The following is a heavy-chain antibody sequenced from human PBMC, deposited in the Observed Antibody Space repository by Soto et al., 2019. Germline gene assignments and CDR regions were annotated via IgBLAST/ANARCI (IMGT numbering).Heavy chain of an antibody. CDR3: ARLWGPFVHFLSMTEESWFDP. J-gene: IGHJ5*02. CDR1: GYSFTSYW. Sequence: PGESLKISCKGSGYSFTSYWIGWVRQMPGKGLEWMGIIYPGDSDTRYSPSFQGQVTISADKSISTAYLQWSSLKASDTAMYYCARLWGPFVHFLSMTEESWFDPWGQGTLVTVSS. V-gene: IGHV5-51*01. D-gene: IGHD3-3*02. CDR2: IYPGDSDT.